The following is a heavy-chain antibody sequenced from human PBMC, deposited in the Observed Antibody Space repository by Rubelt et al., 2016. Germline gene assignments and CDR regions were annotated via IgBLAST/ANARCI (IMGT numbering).Heavy chain of an antibody. D-gene: IGHD1-26*01. CDR1: GYSFTTYW. Sequence: EVQLVQSGAEVKKPGESLKISCKGSGYSFTTYWIGWVRQMPGNGLECLGSIYPVDSDTRYSPSVQGQVTISAAKSISTAYLQGSSLKASDTAMYYCARLRGSPQGAAFDIWGQGTMVTVSS. V-gene: IGHV5-51*01. J-gene: IGHJ3*02. CDR3: ARLRGSPQGAAFDI. CDR2: IYPVDSDT.